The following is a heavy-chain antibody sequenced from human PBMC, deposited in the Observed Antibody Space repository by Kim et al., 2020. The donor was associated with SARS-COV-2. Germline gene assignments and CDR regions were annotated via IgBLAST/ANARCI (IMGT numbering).Heavy chain of an antibody. CDR2: ISSSSSYT. D-gene: IGHD4-17*01. Sequence: GWSLRLSCAASGFTFSDYYMSWIRQAPGKGLEWVSYISSSSSYTNYADSVKGRFTISRDNAKNSLYLQMNSLRAEDTAVYYCAFPMTTVTTALDYYYYGMDVWGQGTTVTVSS. J-gene: IGHJ6*02. V-gene: IGHV3-11*06. CDR3: AFPMTTVTTALDYYYYGMDV. CDR1: GFTFSDYY.